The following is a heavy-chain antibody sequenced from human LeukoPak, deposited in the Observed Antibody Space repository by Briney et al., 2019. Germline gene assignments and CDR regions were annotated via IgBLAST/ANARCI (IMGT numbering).Heavy chain of an antibody. Sequence: GGSLRLSCAASGFTFSSYWMSWVRQAPGKGLEWVANIKQDGSEKYYVDSVKGRFTISRHNSKNTLYLQMNSLRAEDTAVYYCAKAIVGYYDSSGYPVDYWGQGTLVTVSS. D-gene: IGHD3-22*01. CDR2: IKQDGSEK. CDR3: AKAIVGYYDSSGYPVDY. V-gene: IGHV3-7*03. CDR1: GFTFSSYW. J-gene: IGHJ4*02.